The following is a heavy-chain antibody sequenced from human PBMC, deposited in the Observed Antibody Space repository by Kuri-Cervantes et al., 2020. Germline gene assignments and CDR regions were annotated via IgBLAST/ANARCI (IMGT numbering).Heavy chain of an antibody. Sequence: SETLSLTCTVSGGSISSYYWSWIRQPPGKGLEWIGYIYYSGSTYYNPSLKSRVTTSVDTSKNQFSLKLSSVTAADTAVYYCARGDGDYGDYFVDYWGQGTLVTVSS. CDR2: IYYSGST. D-gene: IGHD4-17*01. J-gene: IGHJ4*02. CDR3: ARGDGDYGDYFVDY. V-gene: IGHV4-59*08. CDR1: GGSISSYY.